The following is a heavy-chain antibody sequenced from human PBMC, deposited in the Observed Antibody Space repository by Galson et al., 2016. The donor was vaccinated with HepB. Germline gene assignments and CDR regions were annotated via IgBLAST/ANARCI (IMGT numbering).Heavy chain of an antibody. Sequence: SETLSLTCPVSGGSVKYFYWSWVRQPPGKTLEWIGHTYYPGDTRYNPSLSRRVSISLDTSKNEVSLQLTSATAADTAVYYCARDIGEGYYGYGVLDFWGPGALVTVSS. CDR3: ARDIGEGYYGYGVLDF. V-gene: IGHV4-59*02. CDR2: TYYPGDT. CDR1: GGSVKYFY. J-gene: IGHJ4*02. D-gene: IGHD3-10*01.